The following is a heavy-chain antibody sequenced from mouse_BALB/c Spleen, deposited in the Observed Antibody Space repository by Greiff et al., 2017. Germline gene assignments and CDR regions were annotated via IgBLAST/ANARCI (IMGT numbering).Heavy chain of an antibody. Sequence: QVQLQQSGAELMKPGASVKISCKATGYTFSSYWIEWVKQRPGHGLEWIGEILPGSGSTNYNEKFKGKATFTADTSSNTAYMQLSSLTSEDSAVYYCARRAGTAWFAYWGQGTLVTVSA. V-gene: IGHV1-9*01. CDR2: ILPGSGST. D-gene: IGHD4-1*01. CDR1: GYTFSSYW. CDR3: ARRAGTAWFAY. J-gene: IGHJ3*01.